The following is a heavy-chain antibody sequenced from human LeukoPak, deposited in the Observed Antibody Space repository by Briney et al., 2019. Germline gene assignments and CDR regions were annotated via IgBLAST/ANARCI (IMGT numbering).Heavy chain of an antibody. CDR2: VSNDGSDT. D-gene: IGHD4-11*01. Sequence: PGGSLRLSCAASGFTFSTYAMHWVRQAPGRGLEWVTFVSNDGSDTYYADSVKGRFSVSRDNPKNTLYLQMNSLRVEDTAVYYCARDGDYINYYYYGVDVWGKGTTVTVSS. CDR1: GFTFSTYA. V-gene: IGHV3-30*04. CDR3: ARDGDYINYYYYGVDV. J-gene: IGHJ6*04.